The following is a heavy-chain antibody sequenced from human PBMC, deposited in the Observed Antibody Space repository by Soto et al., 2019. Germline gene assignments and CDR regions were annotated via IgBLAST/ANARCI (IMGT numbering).Heavy chain of an antibody. Sequence: QVQLVQSGAEVKKPGASVKVSCQASGYTFTDYYMHWLRQAPGQGLEWMGWINPNSGGTKYAQKFQGRVTLTNDTSFNPAYMELSRLGSDDTAVYYCARGDFDSSANYYAGWLDPWGQGTLVTVSS. D-gene: IGHD3-22*01. V-gene: IGHV1-2*02. CDR1: GYTFTDYY. J-gene: IGHJ5*02. CDR2: INPNSGGT. CDR3: ARGDFDSSANYYAGWLDP.